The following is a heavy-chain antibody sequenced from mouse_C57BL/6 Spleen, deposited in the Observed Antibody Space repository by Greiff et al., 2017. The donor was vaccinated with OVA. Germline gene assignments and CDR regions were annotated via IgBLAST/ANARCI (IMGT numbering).Heavy chain of an antibody. CDR1: GYTFTDYE. J-gene: IGHJ2*01. Sequence: VQLQQSGAELVRPGASVTLSCKASGYTFTDYEMHWVKQTPVHGLEWIGAIDPETGGTAYNQKFKGKAILTADKSSSTAYMELRSLTSEDSAVYYCARSAQAKSVFDYWGQGTTLTVSS. CDR2: IDPETGGT. CDR3: ARSAQAKSVFDY. D-gene: IGHD3-2*02. V-gene: IGHV1-15*01.